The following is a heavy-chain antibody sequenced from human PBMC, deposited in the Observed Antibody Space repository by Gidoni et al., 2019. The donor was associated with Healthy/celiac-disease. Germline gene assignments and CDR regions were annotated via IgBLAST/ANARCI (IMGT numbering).Heavy chain of an antibody. D-gene: IGHD2-15*01. Sequence: QLQLQESGPGLVKPSETLSLTCPVSGGSISSSSSYWGWIRQPPGKGLEWIGSIYYSGSTYYNPSLKSRVTISVDTSKNQFSLKLSSVTAADTAVYYCARQTPGNDAFDIWGQGTMVTVSS. J-gene: IGHJ3*02. CDR3: ARQTPGNDAFDI. V-gene: IGHV4-39*01. CDR2: IYYSGST. CDR1: GGSISSSSSY.